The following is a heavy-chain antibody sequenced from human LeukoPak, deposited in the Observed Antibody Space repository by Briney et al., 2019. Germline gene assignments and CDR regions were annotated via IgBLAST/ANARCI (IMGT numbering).Heavy chain of an antibody. CDR3: GREGSLWFGESKTDY. Sequence: GGSLRLSCAASGFTFSDYYMSWIRQAPGKGLEWVSYISSSSGYTNYADSVKGRFTISRDNAKNSLYLQMNSLRAEDTAVYYCGREGSLWFGESKTDYWGQGTLVTVSS. J-gene: IGHJ4*02. CDR2: ISSSSGYT. V-gene: IGHV3-11*05. CDR1: GFTFSDYY. D-gene: IGHD3-10*01.